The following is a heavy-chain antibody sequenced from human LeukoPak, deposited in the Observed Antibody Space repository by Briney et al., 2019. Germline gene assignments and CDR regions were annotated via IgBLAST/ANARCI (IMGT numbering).Heavy chain of an antibody. CDR1: GYTFSAYY. CDR2: INPNTGGT. J-gene: IGHJ4*02. V-gene: IGHV1-2*06. D-gene: IGHD5-18*01. CDR3: ATNAKIGGGYTNGWPDY. Sequence: GASVKVSCKASGYTFSAYYIHWVRQAPGQGLEWMGRINPNTGGTDYAQRFQGRVTMTRDTSINTAYMELSRLTSDDTALYYCATNAKIGGGYTNGWPDYWGQGALVTASS.